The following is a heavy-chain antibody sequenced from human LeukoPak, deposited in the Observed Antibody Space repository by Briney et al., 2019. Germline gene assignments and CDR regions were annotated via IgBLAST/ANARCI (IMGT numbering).Heavy chain of an antibody. V-gene: IGHV3-48*03. CDR3: ARAPGYSYGYSLDY. CDR1: GFTFSSYE. CDR2: ISSSGNTI. D-gene: IGHD5-18*01. J-gene: IGHJ4*02. Sequence: GGSWRLSRAASGFTFSSYEMNWVGQAPGKGLEWVSYISSSGNTISYADSVKGRFTISRDNAKNSLYLQMNSLRAEDTAVYYCARAPGYSYGYSLDYWGQEPGDTVSS.